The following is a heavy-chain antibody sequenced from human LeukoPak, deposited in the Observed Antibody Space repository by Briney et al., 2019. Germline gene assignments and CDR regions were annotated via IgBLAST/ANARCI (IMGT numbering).Heavy chain of an antibody. Sequence: PSEILSLTCTVSGGSISSYYWSWIRQPPGKGLEWIGYINYSGSTNYNPSLKSRVTISVDTSKNQLSLKLSSVTAADTAVYYCARGIGYFIFDYWGQGDLVTVSS. CDR1: GGSISSYY. J-gene: IGHJ4*02. CDR2: INYSGST. V-gene: IGHV4-59*01. CDR3: ARGIGYFIFDY. D-gene: IGHD3-22*01.